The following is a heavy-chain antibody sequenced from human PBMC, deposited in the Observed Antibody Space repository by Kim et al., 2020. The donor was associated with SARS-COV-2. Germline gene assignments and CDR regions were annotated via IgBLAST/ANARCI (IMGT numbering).Heavy chain of an antibody. J-gene: IGHJ4*02. D-gene: IGHD2-15*01. CDR3: ASPPATFVYYYFYS. CDR1: GSSFSSLG. V-gene: IGHV1-3*01. CDR2: VKGDNANT. Sequence: ASVKVSCQSSGSSFSSLGIHSVRQAPGQGLEWLGWVKGDNANTKSSQKFQGRVAFNRDKSASTAYMELRNLRFDDTAIYYCASPPATFVYYYFYSWGQGT.